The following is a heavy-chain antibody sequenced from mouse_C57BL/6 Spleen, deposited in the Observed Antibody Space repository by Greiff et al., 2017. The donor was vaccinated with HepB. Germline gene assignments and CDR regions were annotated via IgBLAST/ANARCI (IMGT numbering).Heavy chain of an antibody. D-gene: IGHD4-1*01. CDR2: ISSGSSTI. J-gene: IGHJ1*03. CDR1: GFTFSDYG. CDR3: VKGDWDVYFDV. V-gene: IGHV5-17*01. Sequence: EVMLVESGGGLVKPGGSLKLSCAASGFTFSDYGMHWVRQAPEKGLEWVAYISSGSSTIYYADTVKGRFTISRDNAKNTLFLQMTSLRSEDTAMYYCVKGDWDVYFDVWGTGTTVTVSS.